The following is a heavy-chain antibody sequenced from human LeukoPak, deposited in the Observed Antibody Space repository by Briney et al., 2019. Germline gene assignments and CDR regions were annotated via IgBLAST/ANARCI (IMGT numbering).Heavy chain of an antibody. V-gene: IGHV3-21*01. J-gene: IGHJ4*02. Sequence: GGSLRLSCAASGFTFSSYSMNWVRQAPGKGLEWVSSISSSSSYIYYADSVKGRFTISRDNAKNSLYLQMNSLRAEDTAVYYCATDYYDSSGYYAPYDHWGQGTLVTVSS. CDR1: GFTFSSYS. CDR3: ATDYYDSSGYYAPYDH. CDR2: ISSSSSYI. D-gene: IGHD3-22*01.